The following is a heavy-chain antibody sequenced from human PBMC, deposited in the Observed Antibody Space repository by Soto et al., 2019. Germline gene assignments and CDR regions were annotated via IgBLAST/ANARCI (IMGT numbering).Heavy chain of an antibody. CDR1: GYTFTSYA. Sequence: ASVKVSCKASGYTFTSYAMHWVRQAPGQRLEWMGWINAGNGNTKYSQKFQGRVTITRDTSASTAYMELSSLRSEDTAVYYCAREFVATTNYFDYWGQGTLVTVSS. J-gene: IGHJ4*02. D-gene: IGHD5-12*01. V-gene: IGHV1-3*01. CDR3: AREFVATTNYFDY. CDR2: INAGNGNT.